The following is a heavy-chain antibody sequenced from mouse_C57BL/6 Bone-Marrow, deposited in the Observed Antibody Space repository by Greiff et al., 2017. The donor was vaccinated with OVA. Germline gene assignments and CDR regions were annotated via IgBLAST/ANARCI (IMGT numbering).Heavy chain of an antibody. J-gene: IGHJ1*03. CDR2: ISSGGSYT. Sequence: EVTLVESGGDLVKPGGSLKLSCAASGFTFSSYGMSWVRQTPDQRLEWVATISSGGSYTYYPDSVKGRFTISRDNAKNTLYLQMSSLKTEDTAMYYCARTGNFDVWGTGTTVTVSS. CDR1: GFTFSSYG. CDR3: ARTGNFDV. V-gene: IGHV5-6*02.